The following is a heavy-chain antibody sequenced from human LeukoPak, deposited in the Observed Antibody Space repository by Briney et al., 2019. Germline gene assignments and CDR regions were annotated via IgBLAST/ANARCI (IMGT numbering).Heavy chain of an antibody. CDR1: GFTFDDYG. J-gene: IGHJ4*02. CDR2: INWNGGST. CDR3: AREGHGSYGSTSDY. Sequence: GGSLRLSCAASGFTFDDYGMSWVRQAPGKGLEWVSGINWNGGSTTYAASVKGRFTISRDNAKNSLYLQMNSLRAEDTAVYYCAREGHGSYGSTSDYWGQGTLVTVSS. V-gene: IGHV3-20*04. D-gene: IGHD5-18*01.